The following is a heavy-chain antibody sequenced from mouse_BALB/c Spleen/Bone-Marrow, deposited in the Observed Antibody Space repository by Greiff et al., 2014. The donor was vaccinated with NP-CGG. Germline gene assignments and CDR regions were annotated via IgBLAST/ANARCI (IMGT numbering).Heavy chain of an antibody. V-gene: IGHV7-3*02. CDR3: ASDWGGFPFDS. J-gene: IGHJ2*01. CDR2: IRNKANGYTT. CDR1: GFTFTDYY. Sequence: VQLKESGGGLVQPGGSLRLSCATSGFTFTDYYMNWVRQPPGKALEWLAFIRNKANGYTTEYSESVKGRFTISRDISKSILYLQVNLLRPKYSAAYSGASDWGGFPFDSWGQGTTLTVSS.